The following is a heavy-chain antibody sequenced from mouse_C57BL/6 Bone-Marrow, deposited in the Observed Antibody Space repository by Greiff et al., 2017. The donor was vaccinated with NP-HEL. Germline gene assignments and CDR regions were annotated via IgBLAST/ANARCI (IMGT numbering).Heavy chain of an antibody. CDR3: AKGYYGSSSFAY. V-gene: IGHV1-64*01. D-gene: IGHD1-1*01. Sequence: QVQLQQPGAELVKPGASVKLSCKASGYTITSYWMHWVKQRPGQGLEWIGMIHPNSGSTNYNEKFKSKATLTVDKSSSTAYMQLSSLTSEDSAVYYCAKGYYGSSSFAYWGQGTLVTVSA. J-gene: IGHJ3*01. CDR2: IHPNSGST. CDR1: GYTITSYW.